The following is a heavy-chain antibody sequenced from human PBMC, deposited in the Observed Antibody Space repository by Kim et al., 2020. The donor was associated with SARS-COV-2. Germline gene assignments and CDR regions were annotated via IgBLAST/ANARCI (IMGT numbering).Heavy chain of an antibody. CDR1: TFTFSTYG. CDR2: IWNDGSKK. V-gene: IGHV3-33*06. D-gene: IGHD5-12*01. Sequence: GVSLRLSCAVSTFTFSTYGMHWVRQAPGEGLEWVALIWNDGSKKYYADSVRGRFTISRDNSKNTLYLQMNSLRAEDTAVYYCAKDAYSGNDFYFYGMDVWGQGTTVTVSS. J-gene: IGHJ6*02. CDR3: AKDAYSGNDFYFYGMDV.